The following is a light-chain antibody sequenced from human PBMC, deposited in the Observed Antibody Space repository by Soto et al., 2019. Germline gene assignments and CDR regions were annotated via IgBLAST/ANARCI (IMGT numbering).Light chain of an antibody. V-gene: IGKV1-39*01. CDR2: AAS. CDR1: QSISSY. Sequence: DVQVTKSPASLSASVGDRVTITCRASQSISSYLNWYQQKPGKAPKLLIYAASSLQSGVPSRFSGSGSGTDFTLTISSLQPEDFATYYCQQSYSTLRTFGQGTKVDI. J-gene: IGKJ1*01. CDR3: QQSYSTLRT.